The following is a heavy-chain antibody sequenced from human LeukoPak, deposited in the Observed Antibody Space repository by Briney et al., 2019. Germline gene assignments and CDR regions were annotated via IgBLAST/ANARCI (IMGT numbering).Heavy chain of an antibody. Sequence: PGGSLRLSCAASGFTFSSYSMNWVRQAPGKGLEWVSSISSSSSYIYYADSVKGRFTISRDNAKNSLYLQMNSLRAEDTAVYYCARVLVGATGNFDYWGQGTLVTVSS. CDR3: ARVLVGATGNFDY. J-gene: IGHJ4*02. D-gene: IGHD1-26*01. CDR1: GFTFSSYS. CDR2: ISSSSSYI. V-gene: IGHV3-21*01.